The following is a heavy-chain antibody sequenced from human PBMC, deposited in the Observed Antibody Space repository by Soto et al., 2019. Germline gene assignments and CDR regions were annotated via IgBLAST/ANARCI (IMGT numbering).Heavy chain of an antibody. CDR1: GYIFTGYY. Sequence: ASVKVSCKASGYIFTGYYIQWVRQAPGQGLEWMGWINTKAGGTKYAQKFQGRVTMTRDTSINTAYMEVSRLRSDDTAVYYCATDKVAFDMWGQGTMVTVSS. D-gene: IGHD3-9*01. CDR2: INTKAGGT. J-gene: IGHJ3*02. V-gene: IGHV1-2*02. CDR3: ATDKVAFDM.